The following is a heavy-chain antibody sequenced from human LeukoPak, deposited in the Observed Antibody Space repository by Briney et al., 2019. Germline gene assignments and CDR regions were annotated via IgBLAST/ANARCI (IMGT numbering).Heavy chain of an antibody. J-gene: IGHJ4*02. D-gene: IGHD2-2*01. CDR2: IRQDGSET. Sequence: PGGSLRLSCAASGFTFSAYWMSWVRQAPGKGLEWVANIRQDGSETYYADSAKGRFTISRDNSKDTLYLQMNSLRAEDTAIYYCGRGDIVVQPAGMPRGTVGRHWGQGTLVTVSS. CDR3: GRGDIVVQPAGMPRGTVGRH. CDR1: GFTFSAYW. V-gene: IGHV3-7*03.